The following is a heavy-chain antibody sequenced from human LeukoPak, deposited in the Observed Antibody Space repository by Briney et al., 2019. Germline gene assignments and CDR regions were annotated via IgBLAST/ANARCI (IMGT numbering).Heavy chain of an antibody. CDR1: GFTFSGSA. CDR3: TRHLYGDYIHENYYMDV. J-gene: IGHJ6*03. Sequence: GGSLRLSCAASGFTFSGSAMHWVRQASGKGLEWVGRIRSKANSYATAYAASVKGRFTISRDDSKNTAYLQMNSLKTEDTAVYYCTRHLYGDYIHENYYMDVWGKGTTVTVSS. CDR2: IRSKANSYAT. V-gene: IGHV3-73*01. D-gene: IGHD4-17*01.